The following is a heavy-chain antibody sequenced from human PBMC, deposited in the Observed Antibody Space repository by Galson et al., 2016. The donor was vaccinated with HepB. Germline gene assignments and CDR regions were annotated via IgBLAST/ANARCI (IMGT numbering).Heavy chain of an antibody. V-gene: IGHV3-23*01. Sequence: SLRLSCAASGFIFSSYAMTWVRQAPGKGLEWVSVISGGADSTFYSDSLKGRFTISRDNSKNTLYLQVNSLRAEDSATYYCAKGNRGMVTTVHYFDFWGQGTLVTVSS. CDR3: AKGNRGMVTTVHYFDF. CDR1: GFIFSSYA. J-gene: IGHJ4*02. CDR2: ISGGADST. D-gene: IGHD4-17*01.